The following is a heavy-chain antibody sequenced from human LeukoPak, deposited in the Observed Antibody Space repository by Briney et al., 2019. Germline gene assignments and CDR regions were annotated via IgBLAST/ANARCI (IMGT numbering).Heavy chain of an antibody. D-gene: IGHD3-10*01. V-gene: IGHV1-69*13. CDR2: IIPIFGTA. CDR1: GGTFSSYA. J-gene: IGHJ4*02. CDR3: ARVGVRGRGYFDY. Sequence: SVKVSCKASGGTFSSYAISWVRQAPGQGLEWMGGIIPIFGTANYAQKFQGRVTITADESMSTAYMELSSLRSEDTAVYYCARVGVRGRGYFDYWGQGTLVTVSS.